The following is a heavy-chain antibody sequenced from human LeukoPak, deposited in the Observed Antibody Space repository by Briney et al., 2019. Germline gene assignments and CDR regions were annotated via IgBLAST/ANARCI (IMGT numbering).Heavy chain of an antibody. CDR3: ARVRVASQNWFDP. CDR2: IIPIFGTA. D-gene: IGHD5-12*01. J-gene: IGHJ5*02. V-gene: IGHV1-69*13. Sequence: SVKVSCKASGGTFSSYAISWVRQAPGQGLEWMGGIIPIFGTANYAQKFQGRVTITADESTSTAYMELSSLRSEDTAVYYCARVRVASQNWFDPWGQGTLVTVSS. CDR1: GGTFSSYA.